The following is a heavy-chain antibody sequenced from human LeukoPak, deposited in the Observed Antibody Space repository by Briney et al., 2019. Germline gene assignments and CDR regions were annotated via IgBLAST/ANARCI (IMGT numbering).Heavy chain of an antibody. CDR2: IIPILGIA. CDR1: GGTFSSYA. V-gene: IGHV1-69*04. Sequence: SVKVSCKASGGTFSSYAISWVRQAPGLGLEWMGRIIPILGIANYAQKFQGRVTITADKSTSTAYMELSSLRSEDTAVYYCATRIYYDFWSGYFHWGQGTLVTVSS. J-gene: IGHJ4*02. D-gene: IGHD3-3*01. CDR3: ATRIYYDFWSGYFH.